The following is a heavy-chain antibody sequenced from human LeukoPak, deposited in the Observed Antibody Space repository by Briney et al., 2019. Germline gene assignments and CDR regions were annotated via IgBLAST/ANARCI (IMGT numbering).Heavy chain of an antibody. J-gene: IGHJ4*02. CDR3: ARHFDSYGSGTYEY. CDR1: GGSITTYY. CDR2: IHTTGYT. V-gene: IGHV4-4*09. D-gene: IGHD3-10*01. Sequence: SETLSLTCTVSGGSITTYYWSWIRQPPGKGLEWIAYIHTTGYTDYNPSLKSRVTISADTSKNQDSLKLSSVTAADTAVYYCARHFDSYGSGTYEYWGRGTLVTVSS.